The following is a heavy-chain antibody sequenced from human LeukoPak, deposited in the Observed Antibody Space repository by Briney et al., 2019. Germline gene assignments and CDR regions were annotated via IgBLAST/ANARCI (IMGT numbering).Heavy chain of an antibody. CDR1: GFTFSSYW. V-gene: IGHV3-7*03. CDR2: IKQDGSEK. Sequence: GGSLRLSCAASGFTFSSYWMSWVRQAPGKGLEWVANIKQDGSEKYYVDSVKGRFTISRDNAKNSLYLQMNSLRAEDTAAYYCARAESSGLWFGELPIDYWGQGTLVTVSS. CDR3: ARAESSGLWFGELPIDY. J-gene: IGHJ4*02. D-gene: IGHD3-10*01.